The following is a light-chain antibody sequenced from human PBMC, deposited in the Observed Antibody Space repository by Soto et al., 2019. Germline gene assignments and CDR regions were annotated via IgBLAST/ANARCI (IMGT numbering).Light chain of an antibody. CDR1: QGISSY. CDR2: VAS. CDR3: QQLNSYPYT. J-gene: IGKJ2*01. Sequence: DIPLTQSPSFLSASVGDRVTITCRASQGISSYLAWYQQKPGKAPKLLIYVASTLQSGVPSRFSGSGSGPEFTLTISSLQPEDFATYYCQQLNSYPYTFGQGTKLEIK. V-gene: IGKV1-9*01.